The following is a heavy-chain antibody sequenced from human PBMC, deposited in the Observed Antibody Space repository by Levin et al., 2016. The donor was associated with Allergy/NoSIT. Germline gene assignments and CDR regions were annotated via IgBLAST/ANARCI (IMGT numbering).Heavy chain of an antibody. CDR2: IYIGASA. Sequence: VRQAPGKGLECVSIIYIGASAYYADSVRGRFTISRDNSKNTLYLQMNSLRAEDTAVYYCARDLGSSANYWGQGTLVTVSS. D-gene: IGHD6-13*01. J-gene: IGHJ4*02. CDR3: ARDLGSSANY. V-gene: IGHV3-66*01.